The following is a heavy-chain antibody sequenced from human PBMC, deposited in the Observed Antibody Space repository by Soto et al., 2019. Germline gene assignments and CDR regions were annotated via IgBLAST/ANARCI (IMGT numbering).Heavy chain of an antibody. D-gene: IGHD1-7*01. CDR1: GDSVSSNSAA. V-gene: IGHV6-1*01. CDR2: TYYRTRWYY. CDR3: AGTTSHYWYYMDV. Sequence: SQALSLTCVISGDSVSSNSAAWNWIRQSPSRGLEWLGRTYYRTRWYYDYAVSVRSRITVNPDTSKNQFSLQLTSVTPEDTAVYYCAGTTSHYWYYMDVWGKGTTVTVSS. J-gene: IGHJ6*03.